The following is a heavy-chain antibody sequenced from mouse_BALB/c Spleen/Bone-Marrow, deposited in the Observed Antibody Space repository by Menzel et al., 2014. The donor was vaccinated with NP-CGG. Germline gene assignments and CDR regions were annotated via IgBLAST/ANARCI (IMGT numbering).Heavy chain of an antibody. Sequence: QVQLQQSGAEVVKPGASVKMSCKALGYTFTTYPIDWMKQNHGKSLEWIGNFHPFNDDTKYNEKFKDKAILTVEKSSSTVYLQVSQLTSDDAAIYYCSRNGPRNAMNYWGQGTSVTVSS. V-gene: IGHV1-47*01. CDR1: GYTFTTYP. CDR3: SRNGPRNAMNY. J-gene: IGHJ4*01. CDR2: FHPFNDDT.